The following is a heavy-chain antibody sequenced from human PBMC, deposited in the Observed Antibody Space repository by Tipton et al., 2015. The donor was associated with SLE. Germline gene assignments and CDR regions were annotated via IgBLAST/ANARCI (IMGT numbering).Heavy chain of an antibody. Sequence: SLRLSCAASGFMFGDQWMSWVRQAPGKGLEWVAKINPDGTQKYYLDSVKGRFTISRDNAKNSLYLQMNSLRAEDTALYYCAKDSDINYYYYMDVWGKGTTVTVSS. CDR1: GFMFGDQW. V-gene: IGHV3-7*03. J-gene: IGHJ6*03. CDR2: INPDGTQK. CDR3: AKDSDINYYYYMDV.